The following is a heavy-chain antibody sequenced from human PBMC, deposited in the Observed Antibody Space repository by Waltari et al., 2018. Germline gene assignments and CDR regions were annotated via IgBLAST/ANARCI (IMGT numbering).Heavy chain of an antibody. V-gene: IGHV4-4*02. CDR2: VRGDGRS. CDR1: GYSMSSSDC. Sequence: QWQLQESGPGLVKPSGTLSLTCTVSGYSMSSSDCWGWARQPPGKGLAWIAQVRGDGRSNYHPSVASRVTVSLDTYKKQFTLKVTSAPAAEAAVYYCAGERGRGIYLDSWGPGTLVTVSP. J-gene: IGHJ4*02. D-gene: IGHD2-15*01. CDR3: AGERGRGIYLDS.